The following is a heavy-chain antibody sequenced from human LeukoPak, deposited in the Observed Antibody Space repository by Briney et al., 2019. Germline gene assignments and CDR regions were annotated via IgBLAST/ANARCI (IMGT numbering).Heavy chain of an antibody. CDR3: ARDSGSSLDY. J-gene: IGHJ4*02. V-gene: IGHV3-74*01. D-gene: IGHD3-10*01. CDR2: ISSDGSDT. CDR1: GFSFSNYW. Sequence: GSLRLSCAASGFSFSNYWMHWVRQAPGKGLVWVSRISSDGSDTIYADSVKGRFTMSRDNAKDTLYLQMNSLRAEDTAVYYCARDSGSSLDYWGQGTLVTVSS.